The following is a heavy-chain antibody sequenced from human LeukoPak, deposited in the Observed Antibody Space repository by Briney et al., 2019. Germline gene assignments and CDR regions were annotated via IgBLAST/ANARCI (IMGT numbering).Heavy chain of an antibody. V-gene: IGHV4-31*03. CDR1: GRSINTGGCY. CDR2: ISYSGST. Sequence: SETLTLTCTVSGRSINTGGCYWSWIRQHPEEGLEWIDYISYSGSTYYNPSLKSRVTISVDTSKNQYSLKLSSVTAADTAVYYCATYSGNLVGNWFDPWGQGTLVTVSS. J-gene: IGHJ5*02. D-gene: IGHD1-26*01. CDR3: ATYSGNLVGNWFDP.